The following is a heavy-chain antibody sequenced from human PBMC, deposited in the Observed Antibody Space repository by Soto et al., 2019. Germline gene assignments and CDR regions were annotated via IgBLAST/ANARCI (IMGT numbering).Heavy chain of an antibody. D-gene: IGHD6-19*01. CDR2: IYYSGST. CDR1: GDSMRSSEYY. Sequence: PSETLSLTCAVSGDSMRSSEYYWGWLRQPPGKGLEWIGSIYYSGSTYYNPSLQSRVAISVDTSKNQFSLKLKSVTAADTAIYYCARRTVNIRTFYSGLKTHCFDYWGQGAPVTVSS. J-gene: IGHJ4*02. V-gene: IGHV4-39*01. CDR3: ARRTVNIRTFYSGLKTHCFDY.